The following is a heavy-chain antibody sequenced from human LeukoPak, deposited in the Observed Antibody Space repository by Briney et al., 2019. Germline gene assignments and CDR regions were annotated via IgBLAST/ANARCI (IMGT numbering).Heavy chain of an antibody. D-gene: IGHD6-19*01. Sequence: PSETLSLTCAVYGGSFSGYYWSWIRQPPGKGLEWIGEINHSGSTNYNPSLKSRVTISVDTSKNQFSLKLSSVTAADTAVYYCARGVAVAGSFAFDIWGQGTMVTVS. CDR2: INHSGST. J-gene: IGHJ3*02. CDR3: ARGVAVAGSFAFDI. V-gene: IGHV4-34*01. CDR1: GGSFSGYY.